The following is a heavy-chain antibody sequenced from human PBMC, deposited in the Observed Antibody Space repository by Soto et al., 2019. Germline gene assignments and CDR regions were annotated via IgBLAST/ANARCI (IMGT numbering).Heavy chain of an antibody. D-gene: IGHD6-19*01. CDR1: GFTFSSYW. V-gene: IGHV3-74*01. CDR2: IKSDGSST. Sequence: GGSLRLSCAASGFTFSSYWMHWVRQAPGKGLVWVSRIKSDGSSTSYADSVKGRFSISRDNAKNTLYPQMNSLRAEDTAVYYCARDVAPISVAGTDFDYWGQGTLVTVSS. CDR3: ARDVAPISVAGTDFDY. J-gene: IGHJ4*02.